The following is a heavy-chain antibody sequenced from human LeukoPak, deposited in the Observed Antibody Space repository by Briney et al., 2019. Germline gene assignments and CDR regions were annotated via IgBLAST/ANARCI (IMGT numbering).Heavy chain of an antibody. CDR2: IYYSGST. CDR3: ASLYSSSSEVNY. J-gene: IGHJ4*02. D-gene: IGHD6-6*01. CDR1: GGSFSRYY. Sequence: SETLSLTCAVYGGSFSRYYWSWIRQPPGKGLEWIGYIYYSGSTNYNPSLKSRVTISVDTSKNQFSLKLSSVTAADTAVYYCASLYSSSSEVNYWGQGTLVTVSS. V-gene: IGHV4-59*01.